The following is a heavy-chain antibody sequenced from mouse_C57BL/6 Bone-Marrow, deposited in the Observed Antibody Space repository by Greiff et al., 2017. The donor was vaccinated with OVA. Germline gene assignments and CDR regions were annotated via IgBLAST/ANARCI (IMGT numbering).Heavy chain of an antibody. Sequence: EVQVVESGGGLVKPGGSLKLSCAASGFTFSSYAMSWVRQTPEKRLEWVATISDGGSYTYYPDNVKGRFTISRDNAKNNLYLQMSHLKSEDTAMYYGARLEYYGPWFAYWGQGTLVTVSA. V-gene: IGHV5-4*01. J-gene: IGHJ3*01. CDR1: GFTFSSYA. D-gene: IGHD1-1*01. CDR2: ISDGGSYT. CDR3: ARLEYYGPWFAY.